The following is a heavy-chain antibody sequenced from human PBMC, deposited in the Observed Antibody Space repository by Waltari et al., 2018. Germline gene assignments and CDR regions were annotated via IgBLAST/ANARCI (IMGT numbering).Heavy chain of an antibody. CDR2: TYYRSKWYN. Sequence: QVQLQQSGPELVKPSQTRSLTCDISGHRISSNGVDWNWIRQSPSRGREWLGRTYYRSKWYNDYAVSVKSRITINPDTSKNQFSLQLSSVTPDDTALYYCARGRNSGFDYWGQGTLVTVSS. CDR3: ARGRNSGFDY. J-gene: IGHJ4*02. CDR1: GHRISSNGVD. V-gene: IGHV6-1*01. D-gene: IGHD2-15*01.